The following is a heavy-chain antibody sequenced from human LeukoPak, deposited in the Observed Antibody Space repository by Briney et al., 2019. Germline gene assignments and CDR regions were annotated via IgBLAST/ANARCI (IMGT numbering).Heavy chain of an antibody. Sequence: ASVKVSCKASGYIFTNYGISWVRQAPGQGLEWMGWISAYNGNTNYAQKFQGRVTMTTDTSTSTAYMELRSLRSDDTAVYYCASSLGSSGYFHFDYWGQGTLVTVSS. CDR2: ISAYNGNT. CDR1: GYIFTNYG. D-gene: IGHD3-22*01. CDR3: ASSLGSSGYFHFDY. J-gene: IGHJ4*02. V-gene: IGHV1-18*01.